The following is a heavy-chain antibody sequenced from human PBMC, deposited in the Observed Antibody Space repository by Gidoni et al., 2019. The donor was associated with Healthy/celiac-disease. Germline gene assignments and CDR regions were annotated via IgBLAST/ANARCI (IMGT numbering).Heavy chain of an antibody. D-gene: IGHD4-17*01. CDR1: GFPFSSYA. V-gene: IGHV3-23*01. CDR3: AKDLTLYGDYAHY. J-gene: IGHJ4*02. Sequence: EVQLLESGGGLVQPGGSLRLSCAASGFPFSSYAMSWVRQAPGKGLEWVSAIRGSGGSTYYADSVKGRFTISRDNSKNTLYLQMNSLRAEDTAVYYCAKDLTLYGDYAHYWGQGTLVTVSS. CDR2: IRGSGGST.